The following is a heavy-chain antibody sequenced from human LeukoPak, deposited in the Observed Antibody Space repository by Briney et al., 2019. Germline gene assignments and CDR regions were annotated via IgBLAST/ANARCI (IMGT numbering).Heavy chain of an antibody. CDR3: ARDSIPVSGSFDY. Sequence: PGGSLRLSCAASGFTFSDYYMSWIRQAPGKGLEWVSYISSSGSTIYYADSVKGRFTISRDNAKNSLYLQMNSLRAEDTAVNYCARDSIPVSGSFDYWGQGTLVTVSS. CDR2: ISSSGSTI. J-gene: IGHJ4*02. CDR1: GFTFSDYY. D-gene: IGHD6-25*01. V-gene: IGHV3-11*04.